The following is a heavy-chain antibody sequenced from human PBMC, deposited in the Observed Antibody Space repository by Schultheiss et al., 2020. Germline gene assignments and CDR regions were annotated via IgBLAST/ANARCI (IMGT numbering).Heavy chain of an antibody. Sequence: GGSLRLSCAASGFTFSSYGMHWVRQAPGKGLEWVAVIWYDGSNKYYADSVKGRFTISRDNSKNTLYLQMNSLRAEDTAVYYCARDGYNYLVSAYYFDYWGQGTLVTVSS. D-gene: IGHD5-24*01. CDR2: IWYDGSNK. CDR3: ARDGYNYLVSAYYFDY. CDR1: GFTFSSYG. V-gene: IGHV3-33*01. J-gene: IGHJ4*02.